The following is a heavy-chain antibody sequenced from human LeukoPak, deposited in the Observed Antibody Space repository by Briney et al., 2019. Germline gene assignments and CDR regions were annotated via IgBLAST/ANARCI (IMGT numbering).Heavy chain of an antibody. J-gene: IGHJ4*01. V-gene: IGHV3-7*01. D-gene: IGHD6-13*01. CDR3: ARDGTAAGLYFDL. CDR1: GFTFTDYW. Sequence: GGPLRLSCAVSGFTFTDYWMNWVRQAPGKEREWVASIMQDGSEDTYVDSVKGRFTISRDNTKNSLSLQLNSLRVEDTAVYYCARDGTAAGLYFDLWGQGTLVTVSS. CDR2: IMQDGSED.